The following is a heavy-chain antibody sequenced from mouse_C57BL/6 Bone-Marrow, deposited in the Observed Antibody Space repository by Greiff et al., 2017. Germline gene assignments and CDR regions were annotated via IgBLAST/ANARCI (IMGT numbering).Heavy chain of an antibody. J-gene: IGHJ3*01. CDR3: ARDLGYDGYYVLAY. V-gene: IGHV5-4*01. D-gene: IGHD2-3*01. CDR1: GFTFSSYA. Sequence: EVMLVESGGGLVKPGGSLKLSCAASGFTFSSYAMSWVRQTPEKRLEWVATISDGGSYTYYPDNVKGRFTISRDNAKNNLYLQMSHLKSEDTAMYYCARDLGYDGYYVLAYWGQGTLVTVSA. CDR2: ISDGGSYT.